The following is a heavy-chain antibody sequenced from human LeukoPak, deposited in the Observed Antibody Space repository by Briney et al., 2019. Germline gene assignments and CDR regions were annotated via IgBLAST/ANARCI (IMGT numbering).Heavy chain of an antibody. D-gene: IGHD3-3*01. V-gene: IGHV4-39*07. CDR3: ARGYTDFWSDYYYYYMDV. Sequence: SETLSLTCTVSGDSISSSSSYWGWIRQPPGEGLEWIGSIYYSGSTYYNTSLKSRVTISVDTSKNQFSLKLSSVTAADTAVYYCARGYTDFWSDYYYYYMDVWGKGTTVTVSS. CDR1: GDSISSSSSY. J-gene: IGHJ6*03. CDR2: IYYSGST.